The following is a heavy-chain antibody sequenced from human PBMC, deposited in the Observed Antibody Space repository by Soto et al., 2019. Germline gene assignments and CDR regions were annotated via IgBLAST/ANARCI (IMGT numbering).Heavy chain of an antibody. J-gene: IGHJ4*02. D-gene: IGHD1-26*01. CDR3: AKTAPYLRGGYWGGIDY. CDR1: GFTFSSYG. V-gene: IGHV3-30*18. Sequence: QVQLVESGGGVVQPGRSLRLSCAASGFTFSSYGMHWVRQAPGKGLEWVAVISYDGSNKYYADSVKGRFTISRDNSKNPLYLPMNCLGAEDTAVYSCAKTAPYLRGGYWGGIDYWGQGTLVTVAS. CDR2: ISYDGSNK.